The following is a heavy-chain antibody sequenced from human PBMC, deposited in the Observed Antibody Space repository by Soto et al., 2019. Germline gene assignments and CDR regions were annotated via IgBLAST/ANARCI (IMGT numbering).Heavy chain of an antibody. D-gene: IGHD6-13*01. V-gene: IGHV4-39*01. Sequence: SETLSLTCTVSGGSISSSSYYWGWIRQPPGKGLEWIGSIYYSGSTYYNPSLKSRVTISVDTSKNQFSLKLSSVTAADTAVYYCATAAAGTLFDYWGQGTLVTVSS. CDR2: IYYSGST. CDR3: ATAAAGTLFDY. J-gene: IGHJ4*02. CDR1: GGSISSSSYY.